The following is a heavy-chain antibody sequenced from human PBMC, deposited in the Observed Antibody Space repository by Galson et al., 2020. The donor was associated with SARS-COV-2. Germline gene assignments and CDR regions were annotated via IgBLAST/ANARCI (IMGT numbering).Heavy chain of an antibody. CDR1: GFTFSSYE. CDR2: ISSSGSTI. D-gene: IGHD4-17*01. CDR3: AREGRDTVTTGHFDY. Sequence: GGSLRLSCAASGFTFSSYEMNWVRQAPGKGLEWVSYISSSGSTIYYADSVKGRFTISRDNAKNSLYLQMNSLRAEDTAVYYCAREGRDTVTTGHFDYWGQGTLVTVSS. J-gene: IGHJ4*02. V-gene: IGHV3-48*03.